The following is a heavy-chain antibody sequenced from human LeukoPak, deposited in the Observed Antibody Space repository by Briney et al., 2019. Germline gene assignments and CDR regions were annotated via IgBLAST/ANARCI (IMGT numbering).Heavy chain of an antibody. CDR1: GYTFTGYY. J-gene: IGHJ4*02. CDR2: INPNSGGT. CDR3: ARSVGTIKYSSGY. D-gene: IGHD6-19*01. Sequence: ASVKVSCKASGYTFTGYYMHWVRQAPGQGLEWMGWINPNSGGTNYAQQFQGRVTMTRDTSISTAYMELSSLRSEDTAVYYCARSVGTIKYSSGYWGQGTLVTVSS. V-gene: IGHV1-2*02.